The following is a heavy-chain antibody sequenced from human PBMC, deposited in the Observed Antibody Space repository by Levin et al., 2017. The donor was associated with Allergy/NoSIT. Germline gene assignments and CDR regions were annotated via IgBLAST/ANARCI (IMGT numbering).Heavy chain of an antibody. Sequence: PGGSLRLSCAASGFTFSSYGMHWVRQAPGKGLEWVAVISYDGSNKYYADSVKGRFTISRDNSKNTLYLQMNSLRAEDTAVYYCAKDHLVRPPGSYCDYWGQGTLVTVSS. D-gene: IGHD3-10*01. CDR2: ISYDGSNK. CDR3: AKDHLVRPPGSYCDY. J-gene: IGHJ4*02. CDR1: GFTFSSYG. V-gene: IGHV3-30*18.